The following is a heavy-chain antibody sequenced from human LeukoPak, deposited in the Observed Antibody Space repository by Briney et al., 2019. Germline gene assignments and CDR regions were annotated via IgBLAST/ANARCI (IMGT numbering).Heavy chain of an antibody. V-gene: IGHV3-23*01. Sequence: HPGGSLRLSCAASGFTFSSYAMSWVRQAPGKGLEWVSAISGSGGSTYYADSVKGRFTISRDNSKNTLYLQMNSLRAEDTAVYYCAKDLGEIAAAGTGGYFQHWGQGTLVTVSS. J-gene: IGHJ1*01. D-gene: IGHD6-13*01. CDR2: ISGSGGST. CDR3: AKDLGEIAAAGTGGYFQH. CDR1: GFTFSSYA.